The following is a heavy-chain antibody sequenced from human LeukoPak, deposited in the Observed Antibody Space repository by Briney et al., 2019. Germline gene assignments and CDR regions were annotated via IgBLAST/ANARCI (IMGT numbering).Heavy chain of an antibody. D-gene: IGHD2-2*01. J-gene: IGHJ3*02. CDR1: GFTFGDYA. CDR3: TSDIVVVPAALGAFDI. CDR2: IRSKAYGGTT. Sequence: PGGSLRLSCTASGFTFGDYAMSWVRQAPGKGLEWVSFIRSKAYGGTTEYAASVKGRFTISRDDSKSIAYLQMNSLKTEETAVYYCTSDIVVVPAALGAFDIWGQGTMVTVSS. V-gene: IGHV3-49*04.